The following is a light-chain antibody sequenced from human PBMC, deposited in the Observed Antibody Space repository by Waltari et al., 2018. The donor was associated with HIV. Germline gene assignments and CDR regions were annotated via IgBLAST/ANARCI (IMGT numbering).Light chain of an antibody. CDR2: SAS. J-gene: IGKJ4*01. CDR3: QQSHRSPLT. CDR1: QNIKND. V-gene: IGKV1-39*01. Sequence: DIQLTQSPSSLSAVVGDTVIITCRSSQNIKNDLNLYQNKLGKSPRLLIYSASGLQSGDPTSFSGSGSGTEFNFTIEGLQSEDSAVYYCQQSHRSPLTFGGGTRVEIK.